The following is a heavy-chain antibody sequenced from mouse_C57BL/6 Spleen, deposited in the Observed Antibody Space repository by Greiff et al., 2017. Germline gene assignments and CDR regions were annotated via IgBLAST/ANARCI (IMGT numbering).Heavy chain of an antibody. CDR2: IYPSDSET. CDR3: ARRHYYGSSYPYFDY. J-gene: IGHJ2*01. D-gene: IGHD1-1*01. V-gene: IGHV1-61*01. CDR1: GYTFTSYW. Sequence: QVQLQQPGAELVRPGSSVKLSCKASGYTFTSYWMDWVKQRPGQGLEWIGNIYPSDSETHYNQKFKDKATLTVDKSSSTAYMQLSSLTSEDSAVYYCARRHYYGSSYPYFDYWGQGTTLTVSS.